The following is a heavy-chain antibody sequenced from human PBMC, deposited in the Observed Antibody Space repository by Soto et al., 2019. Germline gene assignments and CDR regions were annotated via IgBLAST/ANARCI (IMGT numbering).Heavy chain of an antibody. CDR2: FDPEDGET. J-gene: IGHJ3*02. V-gene: IGHV1-24*01. CDR3: ARVNMIAPDRGDAFDI. D-gene: IGHD3-22*01. CDR1: GYTLTELS. Sequence: ASVKVSCKVSGYTLTELSMHWVRQAPGKGLEWMGGFDPEDGETIYAQKFQGRVTMTDDTSTDTAYMELSSLRSEDTAVYYCARVNMIAPDRGDAFDIWGQGTMVTVSS.